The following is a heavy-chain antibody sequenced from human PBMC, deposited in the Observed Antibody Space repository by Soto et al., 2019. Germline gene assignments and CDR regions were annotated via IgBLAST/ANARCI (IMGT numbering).Heavy chain of an antibody. CDR2: IIPIFGTA. CDR1: GGTFSSYA. CDR3: ARDRYYGDYAYYGMDV. J-gene: IGHJ6*02. Sequence: SVKVSCKASGGTFSSYAIRWVRQAPGQGLEWMGGIIPIFGTANYAQKFQGRVTITADESTSTAYMELSSLRSEDTAVYYCARDRYYGDYAYYGMDVWGQGTTVTSP. D-gene: IGHD3-3*01. V-gene: IGHV1-69*13.